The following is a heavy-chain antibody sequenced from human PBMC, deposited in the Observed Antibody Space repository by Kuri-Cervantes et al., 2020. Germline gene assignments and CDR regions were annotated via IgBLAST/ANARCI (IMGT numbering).Heavy chain of an antibody. CDR2: ISYDGSNK. Sequence: GESLKISCAASGFTFDDYAMHWVRQAPGKGLEWVVVISYDGSNKYYADSVKGRFTISRDNSKNTLYLQMNSLRAEDTAVYYCARETESDAFDIWGQGTMVTVSS. J-gene: IGHJ3*02. CDR3: ARETESDAFDI. D-gene: IGHD1-14*01. CDR1: GFTFDDYA. V-gene: IGHV3-30*03.